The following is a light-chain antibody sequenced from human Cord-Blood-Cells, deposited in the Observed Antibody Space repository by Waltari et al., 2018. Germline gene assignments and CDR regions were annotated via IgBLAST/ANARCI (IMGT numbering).Light chain of an antibody. V-gene: IGKV1-39*01. CDR3: QQSYSTPRT. Sequence: DIQMTQSPSSLSASVGDRVTITSRASQSIISYLNWYQQKPGKAPKLLIYAASSLQSGVPSRFSGSGSGTDFTLTISSLQPEDFATYYCQQSYSTPRTFGQGTKVEIK. CDR2: AAS. J-gene: IGKJ1*01. CDR1: QSIISY.